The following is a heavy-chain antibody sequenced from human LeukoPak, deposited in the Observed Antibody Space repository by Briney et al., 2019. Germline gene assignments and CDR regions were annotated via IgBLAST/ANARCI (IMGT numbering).Heavy chain of an antibody. V-gene: IGHV1-46*01. CDR3: TREGAAEAKNFDY. J-gene: IGHJ4*02. CDR1: GYTLTNYL. D-gene: IGHD6-13*01. Sequence: GASVKVSCKPSGYTLTNYLIHWVRQAPGLGHEWMGIINPRRGSTRYAQKFQDRVVVTRDTSTSTVYMELSSPRSDDTAVYYCTREGAAEAKNFDYWGQGTLVTVSS. CDR2: INPRRGST.